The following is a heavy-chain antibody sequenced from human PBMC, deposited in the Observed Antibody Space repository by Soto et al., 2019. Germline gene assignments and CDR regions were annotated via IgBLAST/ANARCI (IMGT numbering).Heavy chain of an antibody. V-gene: IGHV3-23*01. D-gene: IGHD4-17*01. CDR2: ISASGGGT. CDR1: GFTFSTYF. J-gene: IGHJ3*01. CDR3: ARDPNGDYLGAFDF. Sequence: EVQLLEPGGGLVQPGGSLRLSCTASGFTFSTYFLTWVRQAPGKGLDWVSGISASGGGTYYADSVKGRFTISRDNSKNTLSLQMNSLRAEDTAVYYCARDPNGDYLGAFDFWGQKTMVTVSS.